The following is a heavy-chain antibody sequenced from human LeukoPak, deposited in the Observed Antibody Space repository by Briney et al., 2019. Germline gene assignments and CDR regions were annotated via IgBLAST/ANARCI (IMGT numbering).Heavy chain of an antibody. V-gene: IGHV3-30-3*01. CDR2: ISYDGSNK. J-gene: IGHJ3*02. CDR3: AKDYEVSLTAFDI. D-gene: IGHD3-16*01. CDR1: GFTFSSYA. Sequence: GGSLRLSCAASGFTFSSYAMHWVRQAPGKGLEWVAVISYDGSNKYYADSVKGRFTISRDNSKNTLYLQMNSLRAEDTALYYCAKDYEVSLTAFDIWGQGTMVTVSS.